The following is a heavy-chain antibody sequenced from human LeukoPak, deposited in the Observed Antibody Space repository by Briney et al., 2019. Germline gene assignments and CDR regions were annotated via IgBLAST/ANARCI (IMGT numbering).Heavy chain of an antibody. CDR1: GGSFSGYY. CDR2: INHSGST. J-gene: IGHJ4*02. D-gene: IGHD6-13*01. V-gene: IGHV4-34*01. CDR3: ASETSQQLVSRYVY. Sequence: PSETLSLTCAVYGGSFSGYYWSWIRQPPGKGLEWIGEINHSGSTNYNPSLKSRVTISVDTSKNQFSLKLSSVTAADTAVYYCASETSQQLVSRYVYWGQGTLVTVSS.